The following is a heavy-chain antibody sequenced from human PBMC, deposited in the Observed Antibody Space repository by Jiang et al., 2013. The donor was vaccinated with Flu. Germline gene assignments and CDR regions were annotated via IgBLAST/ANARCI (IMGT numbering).Heavy chain of an antibody. CDR2: VFHSGST. J-gene: IGHJ2*01. V-gene: IGHV4-39*01. CDR1: GDSVSSSRFY. CDR3: ARWGDSALMSTFWYFDL. Sequence: PSETLSVSCTVSGDSVSSSRFYWAWIRQSPGKGLEWIGNVFHSGSTYYNPALKSRVTISVDTSKNQFSLNLRSVTAADTAVYHCARWGDSALMSTFWYFDLWGRGTLVKVSA. D-gene: IGHD3-16*01.